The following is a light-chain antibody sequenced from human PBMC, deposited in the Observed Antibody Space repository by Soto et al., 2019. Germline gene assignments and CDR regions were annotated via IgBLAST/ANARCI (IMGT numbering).Light chain of an antibody. Sequence: DIQMTQSPSTLSASVGDRVTITCRASQSISSYLAWYQQKPGKAPKVLIFDASSLESGVPSRFSGSGSGTEFTLSISGLQPDDFATYYCQQYRTYPWTFGQGTKVDIK. CDR1: QSISSY. CDR3: QQYRTYPWT. V-gene: IGKV1-5*01. J-gene: IGKJ1*01. CDR2: DAS.